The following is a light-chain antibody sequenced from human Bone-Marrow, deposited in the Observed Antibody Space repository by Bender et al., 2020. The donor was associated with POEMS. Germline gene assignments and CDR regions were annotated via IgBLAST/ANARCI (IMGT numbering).Light chain of an antibody. CDR2: IYSDGSH. V-gene: IGLV4-69*01. J-gene: IGLJ3*02. CDR3: QTWGTGIGWV. CDR1: SGHSNYA. Sequence: QPVLNQSPSASASLGASVKLTCTLSSGHSNYAIAWHQQQPERGPRYLMKIYSDGSHIKGDGIPDRFSGSSSGTERYLTISSLQSEDEADYYCQTWGTGIGWVFGGGTKLTVL.